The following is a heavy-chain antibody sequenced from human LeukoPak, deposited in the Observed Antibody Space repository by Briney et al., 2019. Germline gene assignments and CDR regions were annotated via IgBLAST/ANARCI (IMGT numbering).Heavy chain of an antibody. CDR3: ARGGGLDV. Sequence: GGSLRLSCAVSGFTFSSYWMTWVRQAPGKGLEWVANIKHDGSERYYVDSVKGRFTISRDNAKNSLFLQMNSLSAEDTGVYFCARGGGLDVWGQGATVTVSS. CDR1: GFTFSSYW. V-gene: IGHV3-7*03. D-gene: IGHD3-16*01. CDR2: IKHDGSER. J-gene: IGHJ6*02.